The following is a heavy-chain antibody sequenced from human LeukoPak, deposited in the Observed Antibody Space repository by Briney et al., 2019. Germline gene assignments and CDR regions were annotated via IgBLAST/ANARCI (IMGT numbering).Heavy chain of an antibody. CDR3: AKDRPNYYGSNGHYYKLNGDC. D-gene: IGHD3-22*01. V-gene: IGHV3-23*01. Sequence: PGGSLRLSCAASGFTFSSYAMSWVRQAPGKGLEWVSSITSSGAATYYADSVKGRFTISRDKYDNTLYLQMNSLRAEDTAVYYCAKDRPNYYGSNGHYYKLNGDCWGQGTLVTVSS. CDR2: ITSSGAAT. CDR1: GFTFSSYA. J-gene: IGHJ4*02.